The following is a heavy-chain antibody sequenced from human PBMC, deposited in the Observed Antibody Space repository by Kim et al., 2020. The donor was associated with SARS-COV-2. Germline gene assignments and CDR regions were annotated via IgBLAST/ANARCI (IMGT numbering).Heavy chain of an antibody. CDR3: TTGVKYAFEV. CDR1: GYTFTAYY. J-gene: IGHJ3*01. D-gene: IGHD7-27*01. Sequence: ASVKVSCKASGYTFTAYYLDWVRQAPGQGLQWMGRINTDSVVTDYAREFQGKVTMTRDTSINTAYLDMSGLRSDDLAVYYCTTGVKYAFEVWGQGTMVTV. CDR2: INTDSVVT. V-gene: IGHV1-2*06.